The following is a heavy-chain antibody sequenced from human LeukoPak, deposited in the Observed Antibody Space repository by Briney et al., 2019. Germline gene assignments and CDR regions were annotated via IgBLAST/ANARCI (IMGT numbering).Heavy chain of an antibody. CDR1: GGSISSYY. Sequence: SETLSLTCTVSGGSISSYYWSWIRQPAGKGLEWIGRIYTSGRPNYNPSLKSRVTMSVDTSKNQFSLKLNSLTAADTAVYYCARDPGWDSGTYSHYYGLDVWGQGTTVTVSS. J-gene: IGHJ6*02. D-gene: IGHD3-10*01. CDR3: ARDPGWDSGTYSHYYGLDV. CDR2: IYTSGRP. V-gene: IGHV4-4*07.